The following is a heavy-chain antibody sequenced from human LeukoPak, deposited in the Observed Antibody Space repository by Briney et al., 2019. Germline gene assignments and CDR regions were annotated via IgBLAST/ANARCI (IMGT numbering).Heavy chain of an antibody. D-gene: IGHD2-2*01. Sequence: ASVTVSFKASGYTFTGYYMHWVRQAPGQGLEWMGWINPNSGGTNYAQRFQGRVTMTRDTSISTAYMELSRLRYEDTAVYYCARXXXIVVVXAAISAXXXWGQGXXXTVSS. V-gene: IGHV1-2*02. CDR3: ARXXXIVVVXAAISAXXX. CDR2: INPNSGGT. CDR1: GYTFTGYY. J-gene: IGHJ3*01.